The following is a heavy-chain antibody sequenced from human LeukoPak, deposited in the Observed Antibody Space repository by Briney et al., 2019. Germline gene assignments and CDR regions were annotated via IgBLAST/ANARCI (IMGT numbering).Heavy chain of an antibody. V-gene: IGHV3-21*01. CDR2: ISSSSSYI. Sequence: GGSLRLSCAASGFTFSSYSMNWVRQAPGKGLEWVSSISSSSSYIYYADSVKGRFTISRDNAKNSLYLQMNSLRAEDTAVYYCARVNTHNYDFWSGYWFFDYWGQGTLVTVSS. D-gene: IGHD3-3*01. CDR1: GFTFSSYS. CDR3: ARVNTHNYDFWSGYWFFDY. J-gene: IGHJ4*02.